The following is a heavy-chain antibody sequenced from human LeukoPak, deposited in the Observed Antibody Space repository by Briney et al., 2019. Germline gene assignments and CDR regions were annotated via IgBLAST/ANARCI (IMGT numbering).Heavy chain of an antibody. CDR2: ISGSGGST. Sequence: GGSLRLSCAASGFTFSSYGMHWVRQAPGKGLEWVSAISGSGGSTYYADSVKGRFTISRDNSKNTLYLQMNSLRAEDTAVYYCAKDTIDDYGDYGYFDYWGQGTLVTVSS. V-gene: IGHV3-23*01. CDR3: AKDTIDDYGDYGYFDY. D-gene: IGHD4-17*01. J-gene: IGHJ4*02. CDR1: GFTFSSYG.